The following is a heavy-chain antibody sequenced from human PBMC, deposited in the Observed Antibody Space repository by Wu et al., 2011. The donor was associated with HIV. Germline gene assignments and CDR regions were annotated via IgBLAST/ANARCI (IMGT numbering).Heavy chain of an antibody. CDR3: ARDLAFFGDYGLDV. J-gene: IGHJ6*02. CDR1: GYTFIGYY. Sequence: QVQLVQSGAEVKKPGASVQVSCKASGYTFIGYYIHWVRQAPGQGLEWMGWINPNSGGTNYAQKFQGRVTMARDTSISTAYMDLSRLRSDDTAVFYXARDLAFFGDYGLDVWGQGTTVTVSS. CDR2: INPNSGGT. V-gene: IGHV1-2*02. D-gene: IGHD2/OR15-2a*01.